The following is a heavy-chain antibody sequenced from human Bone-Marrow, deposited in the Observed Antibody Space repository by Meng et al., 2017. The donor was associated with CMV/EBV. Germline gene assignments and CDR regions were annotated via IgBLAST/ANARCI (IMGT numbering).Heavy chain of an antibody. CDR1: GGSISSSSYY. J-gene: IGHJ4*02. CDR3: ARHGLSRFLEWSLIDY. CDR2: IYYSGST. V-gene: IGHV4-39*01. Sequence: SETLSLTCTVSGGSISSSSYYWGWIRQPPGKGLEWIGSIYYSGSTYYNPSLKSRVTISVDTSKNQFSLKLSSVTAADTAVYYCARHGLSRFLEWSLIDYWGQGTLVTVSS. D-gene: IGHD3-3*01.